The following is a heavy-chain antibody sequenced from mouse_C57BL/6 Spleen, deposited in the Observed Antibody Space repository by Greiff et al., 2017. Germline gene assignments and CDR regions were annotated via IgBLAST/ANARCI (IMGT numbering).Heavy chain of an antibody. CDR3: ARQWMYDYDVVYSMDY. J-gene: IGHJ4*01. CDR2: ISSGGSNT. Sequence: VQGVESGGDLVKPGGSLKLSCEASGFTFSSYGMSWVRQTPDKRLEWVATISSGGSNTSYPDSVKGRFTIARDNAKNTLYMQMSSLKSEDTAMYYRARQWMYDYDVVYSMDYWGQGTSVTVSS. CDR1: GFTFSSYG. V-gene: IGHV5-6*01. D-gene: IGHD2-4*01.